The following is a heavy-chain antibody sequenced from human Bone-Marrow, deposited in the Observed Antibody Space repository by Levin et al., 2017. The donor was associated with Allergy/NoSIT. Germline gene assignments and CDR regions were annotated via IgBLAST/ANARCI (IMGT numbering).Heavy chain of an antibody. CDR3: ARSRYAFCSRSTCFAGDH. V-gene: IGHV3-48*04. CDR1: AITFSAYS. Sequence: QPGGSLRLSCEGSAITFSAYSLNWVRKAPGKGLEWLSYISGCGSTTHYADSVVGRFTVSRDTAKNLVYLQMNSLRPEDTAVYYCARSRYAFCSRSTCFAGDHWGQGTRVTVSS. J-gene: IGHJ4*02. CDR2: ISGCGSTT. D-gene: IGHD2-2*01.